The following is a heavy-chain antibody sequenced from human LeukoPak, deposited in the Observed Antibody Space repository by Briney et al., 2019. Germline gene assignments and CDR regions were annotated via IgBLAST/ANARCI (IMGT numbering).Heavy chain of an antibody. CDR1: GGSISSGGYY. J-gene: IGHJ4*02. CDR3: AAGVVVAATLLY. D-gene: IGHD2-15*01. Sequence: SQTLSLTCTVSGGSISSGGYYWSWIRQHPGKGLEWIGYIYYGGSTYYNPSLKSRVTISVDTSKNQFSLKLSSVTAADTAVYYCAAGVVVAATLLYWGQGTLVTVSS. CDR2: IYYGGST. V-gene: IGHV4-31*03.